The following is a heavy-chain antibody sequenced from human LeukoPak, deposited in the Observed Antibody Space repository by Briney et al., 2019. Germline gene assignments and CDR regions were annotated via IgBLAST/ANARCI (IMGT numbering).Heavy chain of an antibody. J-gene: IGHJ4*02. CDR2: IYTSGST. CDR1: GGSISSYY. Sequence: SETLSLTCTVSGGSISSYYWSWIQQPAGKGLEWIGRIYTSGSTNYNPSLKSRVTMSVDTSKNQFSLKLSSVTAADTAVYYCARSQGSGSYGNYYFDYWGQGTLVTVSS. V-gene: IGHV4-4*07. CDR3: ARSQGSGSYGNYYFDY. D-gene: IGHD3-10*01.